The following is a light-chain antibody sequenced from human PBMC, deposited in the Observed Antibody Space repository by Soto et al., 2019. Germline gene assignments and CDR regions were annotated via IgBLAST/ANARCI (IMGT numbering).Light chain of an antibody. J-gene: IGKJ5*01. CDR3: QQLNSYPT. Sequence: IQLTQSPSSLSASVGDRVTITCRASQGVSSYLAWYQHKPGKAPKLLIYAASTLQSGVPSRFSGSGSGTDFTLTISXLQPEDFATYFCQQLNSYPTFGQGTRLETK. CDR2: AAS. CDR1: QGVSSY. V-gene: IGKV1-9*01.